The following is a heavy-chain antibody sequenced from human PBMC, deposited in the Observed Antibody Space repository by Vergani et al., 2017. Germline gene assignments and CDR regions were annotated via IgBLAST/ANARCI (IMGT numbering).Heavy chain of an antibody. J-gene: IGHJ4*02. V-gene: IGHV3-43D*04. D-gene: IGHD6-19*01. Sequence: VQLVESGGGVVQPGGSLRLSCAASGFTFDDYAMHWVRQAPGKGLEWVSLINWDGASTYYADSVKGRFTISRDNSKNSLYLQMNSLRAEDTALYYCAKDRRAVAGTMNLDYWGQGTLVTVSS. CDR3: AKDRRAVAGTMNLDY. CDR1: GFTFDDYA. CDR2: INWDGAST.